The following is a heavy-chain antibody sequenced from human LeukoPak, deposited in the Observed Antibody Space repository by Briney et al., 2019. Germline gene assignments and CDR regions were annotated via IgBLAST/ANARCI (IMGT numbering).Heavy chain of an antibody. CDR2: IYYSGSN. CDR3: ARLQVHCGGDCYTRWFDP. J-gene: IGHJ5*02. CDR1: GVTVSSYY. Sequence: TSETLSLTCTASGVTVSSYYWSWIRQPPGKGLEWIAYIYYSGSNKYNPSLKSRVTILLDRSKNQYSLKLRSVTAADTAVYYCARLQVHCGGDCYTRWFDPWGQGTLVTVSS. D-gene: IGHD2-21*02. V-gene: IGHV4-59*08.